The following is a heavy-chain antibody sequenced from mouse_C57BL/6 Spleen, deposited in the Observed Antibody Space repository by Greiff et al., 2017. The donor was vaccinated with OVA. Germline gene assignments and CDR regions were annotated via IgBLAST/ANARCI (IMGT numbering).Heavy chain of an antibody. V-gene: IGHV7-3*01. Sequence: EVNVVESGGGLVQPGGSLSLSCAASGFTFTDYYMSWVRQPPGKALEWLGFIRNKANGYTTEYSASVKGRFTISRDNSQSILYLQRNALRAEDSATYYCARYEKGYYDAMDYWGQGTSVTVSS. J-gene: IGHJ4*01. CDR2: IRNKANGYTT. CDR1: GFTFTDYY. CDR3: ARYEKGYYDAMDY. D-gene: IGHD1-1*02.